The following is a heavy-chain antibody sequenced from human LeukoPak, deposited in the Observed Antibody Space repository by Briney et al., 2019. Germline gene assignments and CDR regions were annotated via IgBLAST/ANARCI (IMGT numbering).Heavy chain of an antibody. V-gene: IGHV3-23*01. Sequence: GGSLRLSCEASGFTFSSDAMSWVRQAPGRGLEWVSAICPSGSTYYADSVQGRFAISRDNSKDTLYLQMNSLRVEDTAIYYCARSISGRSGSRGGRYYFDFWGQGAPVTVSS. CDR1: GFTFSSDA. J-gene: IGHJ4*02. D-gene: IGHD1-26*01. CDR2: ICPSGST. CDR3: ARSISGRSGSRGGRYYFDF.